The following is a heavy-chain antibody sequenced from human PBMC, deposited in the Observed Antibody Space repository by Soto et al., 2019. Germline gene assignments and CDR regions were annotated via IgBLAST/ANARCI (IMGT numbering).Heavy chain of an antibody. Sequence: EVQLLESGGGLVQPGESLRLSCAASGFSFTTYVMGWVRQAPGMGLEWVSGISASGDSTFYAESVEGRFTISRDNSKNTLYLQMNSLRVDATPIYPCAKGVSGGSPPPNIYYIDVWGQGTLVTVSS. CDR3: AKGVSGGSPPPNIYYIDV. D-gene: IGHD1-26*01. V-gene: IGHV3-23*01. CDR2: ISASGDST. J-gene: IGHJ4*02. CDR1: GFSFTTYV.